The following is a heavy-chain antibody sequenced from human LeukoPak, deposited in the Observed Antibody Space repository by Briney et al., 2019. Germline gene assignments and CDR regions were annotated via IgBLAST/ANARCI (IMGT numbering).Heavy chain of an antibody. J-gene: IGHJ4*02. CDR3: ARLKRSTARYVYDY. CDR1: GGSISSSNW. D-gene: IGHD5/OR15-5a*01. CDR2: IYHSGST. Sequence: SETLSLTCAVSGGSISSSNWWSWVRQPPGKGLEWIGEIYHSGSTNYNPSLKSRVTISVDKSKNQFSLKLSSVTAADTAVYYCARLKRSTARYVYDYWGQGTLVTVSS. V-gene: IGHV4-4*02.